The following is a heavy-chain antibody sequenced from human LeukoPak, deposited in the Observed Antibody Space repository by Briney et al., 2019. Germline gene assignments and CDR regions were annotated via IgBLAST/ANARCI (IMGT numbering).Heavy chain of an antibody. CDR1: GGSMSSFY. V-gene: IGHV4-59*01. Sequence: PSETLSLTCSVSGGSMSSFYWSWIRQPPGKGLEWIGYVYYFGNTDYNPSLKSRVTISADTSKNQFSLNLRSVTAADTAVYYCAKWGSPRAFWGQGILVRVSS. CDR3: AKWGSPRAF. CDR2: VYYFGNT. J-gene: IGHJ4*02. D-gene: IGHD3-16*01.